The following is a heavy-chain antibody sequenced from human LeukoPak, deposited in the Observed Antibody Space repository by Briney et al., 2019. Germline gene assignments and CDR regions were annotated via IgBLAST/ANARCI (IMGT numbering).Heavy chain of an antibody. D-gene: IGHD1-26*01. J-gene: IGHJ4*02. Sequence: GRSLRLSCAASGFTFSSYGMHWVRQAPGKGLEWVAVISYDGSNKYYADSVKGRFTISRDNSKNTLYLQMNSLRAEDTAVYYCAKDMVGALNYWGQGTLVTVSS. V-gene: IGHV3-30*18. CDR1: GFTFSSYG. CDR3: AKDMVGALNY. CDR2: ISYDGSNK.